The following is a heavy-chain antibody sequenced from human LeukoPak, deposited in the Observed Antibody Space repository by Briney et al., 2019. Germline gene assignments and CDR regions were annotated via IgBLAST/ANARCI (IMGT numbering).Heavy chain of an antibody. J-gene: IGHJ4*02. CDR1: GGSISIYY. CDR2: IYYSGST. Sequence: KPSETLSLTCTVSGGSISIYYWSWIRQPPGKGLEWIGNIYYSGSTNYNPSLKSRVTISVDTSKNQFSLKLSSVTAADTAIYYCARSYCSGGSCWVYFDYWGQGTLVTVSS. V-gene: IGHV4-59*08. CDR3: ARSYCSGGSCWVYFDY. D-gene: IGHD2-15*01.